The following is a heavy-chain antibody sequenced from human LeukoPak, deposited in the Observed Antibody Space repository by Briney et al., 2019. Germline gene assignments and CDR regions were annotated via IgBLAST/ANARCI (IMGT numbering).Heavy chain of an antibody. Sequence: PSETLSLTCTVSGDSISSESYFWSWIRQPPGKGLEWIGSIYHSGSTYYNPSLKCRVTTSVDTSKNQFSLKLSSVTAADTAVYYCARDRDDYSSSWYDYYYYMDVWGKGTTVTVSS. J-gene: IGHJ6*03. CDR3: ARDRDDYSSSWYDYYYYMDV. D-gene: IGHD6-13*01. V-gene: IGHV4-38-2*02. CDR1: GDSISSESYF. CDR2: IYHSGST.